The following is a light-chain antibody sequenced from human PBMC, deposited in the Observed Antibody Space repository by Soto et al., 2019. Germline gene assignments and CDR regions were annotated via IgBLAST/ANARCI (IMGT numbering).Light chain of an antibody. CDR2: DGH. J-gene: IGLJ1*01. V-gene: IGLV2-23*01. CDR1: SGFVGSFSL. CDR3: CLYIGATSYV. Sequence: QSALAQPASVSGSPGQSITISCTGTSGFVGSFSLVSRYQQHPGKGPKVMISDGHRRPSGVPDRFSGSTSVNSASLTISGLQADDEADYYCCLYIGATSYVLGTGTKVTVL.